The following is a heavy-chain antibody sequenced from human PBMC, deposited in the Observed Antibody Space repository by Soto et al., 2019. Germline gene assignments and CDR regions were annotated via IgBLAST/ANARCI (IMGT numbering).Heavy chain of an antibody. CDR1: GFTFSSYW. CDR3: ARVEYYDYVWGSYRTRFYYYYGMDV. V-gene: IGHV3-7*01. D-gene: IGHD3-16*02. J-gene: IGHJ6*02. CDR2: IKQDGSGK. Sequence: PGGSLRLSCAASGFTFSSYWMSWVRQAPGKGLEWVANIKQDGSGKYYVDSVKGRFTISRDNAKNSLYLQMNSLRAEDTAVYYCARVEYYDYVWGSYRTRFYYYYGMDVWGQGTTVTVSS.